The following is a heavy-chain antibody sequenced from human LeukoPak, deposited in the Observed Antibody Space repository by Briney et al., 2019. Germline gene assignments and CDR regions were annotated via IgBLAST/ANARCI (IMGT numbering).Heavy chain of an antibody. V-gene: IGHV3-23*01. Sequence: GGSLRVSCTASGFTFTSYAITWVRQATGKGMECVSAIDRRSGNTYYADYVKGRFTISGDNSKNTPYLQMNSQRAEDTAVYYCAKQSGASGSYYYYWHHGTLATASS. CDR2: IDRRSGNT. J-gene: IGHJ4*01. CDR3: AKQSGASGSYYYY. CDR1: GFTFTSYA. D-gene: IGHD3-10*01.